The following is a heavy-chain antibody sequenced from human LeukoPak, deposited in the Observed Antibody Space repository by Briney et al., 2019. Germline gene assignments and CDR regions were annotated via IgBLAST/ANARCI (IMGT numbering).Heavy chain of an antibody. CDR1: GFTFSSYW. D-gene: IGHD3-3*01. J-gene: IGHJ4*02. Sequence: GGSLRLSCAASGFTFSSYWMHWVRQAPGKGLVWVSRINSDGSSTTYADSVKGRFTISRDNSKNTLYLQMNSLRAEDTAVYYCAKSRPLIWSGYYTCWGQGTLVTVSS. CDR3: AKSRPLIWSGYYTC. V-gene: IGHV3-74*01. CDR2: INSDGSST.